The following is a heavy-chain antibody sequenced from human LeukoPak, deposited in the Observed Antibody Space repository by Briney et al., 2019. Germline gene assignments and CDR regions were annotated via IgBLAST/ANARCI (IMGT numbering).Heavy chain of an antibody. D-gene: IGHD3-22*01. CDR1: GFTFSSYG. J-gene: IGHJ4*02. V-gene: IGHV3-30*02. Sequence: SGVSLRLSCAASGFTFSSYGMHWVRQAQGKGLEWVAFIRYDGSNKYYADSVKGRFTISRDNSKNTLYLQMNSLRAEDTAVYYCAKVYYGADYYFDYWGQGTLVTVSS. CDR2: IRYDGSNK. CDR3: AKVYYGADYYFDY.